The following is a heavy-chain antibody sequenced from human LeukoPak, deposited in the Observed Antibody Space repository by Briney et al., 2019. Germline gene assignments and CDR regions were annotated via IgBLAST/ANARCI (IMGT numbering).Heavy chain of an antibody. CDR3: ARHRKAMVRGVRYNWFDP. D-gene: IGHD3-10*01. Sequence: PGGSLRLSCAASGFTFSNHGMNWVRQAPGKGLEWLSGVSPPGGGTYYADSVKGRFTISRDDSKNTLSLQMNSLRAEDTAVYYCARHRKAMVRGVRYNWFDPWGQGTLVTVSS. CDR1: GFTFSNHG. J-gene: IGHJ5*02. CDR2: VSPPGGGT. V-gene: IGHV3-23*01.